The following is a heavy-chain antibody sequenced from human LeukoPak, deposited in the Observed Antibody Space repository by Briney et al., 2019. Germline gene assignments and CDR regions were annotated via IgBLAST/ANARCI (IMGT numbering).Heavy chain of an antibody. J-gene: IGHJ4*02. CDR1: GYTFTGYY. CDR3: ARSRTGSGFLFDY. CDR2: INPNCGGT. V-gene: IGHV1-2*02. Sequence: ASVKVACKASGYTFTGYYMHGVRQAPGQGLEWMGWINPNCGGTNYAQKFQGRVTMTRDTSISTAYMELSRLRSDDAAVYYCARSRTGSGFLFDYWGQGTLVTVSS. D-gene: IGHD3-10*01.